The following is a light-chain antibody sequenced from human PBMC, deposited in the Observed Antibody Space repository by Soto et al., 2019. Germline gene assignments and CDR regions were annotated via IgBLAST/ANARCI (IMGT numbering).Light chain of an antibody. CDR2: VKSDGSH. V-gene: IGLV4-69*01. CDR3: QTWGAGHVV. Sequence: QSVLTQSPSASASPGASVKLTCTLSSGHSSYAIAWHQQQPEKGPRYLVKVKSDGSHTKGDGIPDRFSGSSSGAERYLTISSLQSEDEADYYCQTWGAGHVVFGGGTKLTVL. CDR1: SGHSSYA. J-gene: IGLJ2*01.